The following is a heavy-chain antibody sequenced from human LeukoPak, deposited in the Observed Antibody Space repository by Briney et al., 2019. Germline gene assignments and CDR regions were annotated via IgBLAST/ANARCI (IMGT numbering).Heavy chain of an antibody. CDR2: ISSSSSYI. J-gene: IGHJ4*02. Sequence: GGSLRLSCAASGFTLSRNSMNWVRQAPGKGLEWVSSISSSSSYIYYADSVKGRFTISRDSAKNSLYLQMNSLRAEDTAVYYCARDQGQDNWNPPYFDYWGQGTLVTVSS. CDR1: GFTLSRNS. CDR3: ARDQGQDNWNPPYFDY. D-gene: IGHD1-20*01. V-gene: IGHV3-21*01.